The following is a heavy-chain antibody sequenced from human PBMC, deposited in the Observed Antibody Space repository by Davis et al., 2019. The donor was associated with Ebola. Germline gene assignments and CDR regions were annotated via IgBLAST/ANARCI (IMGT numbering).Heavy chain of an antibody. Sequence: MPSETLSLTCTVSGGSIDTDYWSWIRHSPGKGLEWIGYIYYIGSTNYNPSLKSRVTISVDKSKNQFSLKLSSVTAADTAVYYCAREMYYDSSGYWSGVEGWGQGTLVTVSS. D-gene: IGHD3-22*01. CDR3: AREMYYDSSGYWSGVEG. V-gene: IGHV4-59*12. CDR1: GGSIDTDY. J-gene: IGHJ4*02. CDR2: IYYIGST.